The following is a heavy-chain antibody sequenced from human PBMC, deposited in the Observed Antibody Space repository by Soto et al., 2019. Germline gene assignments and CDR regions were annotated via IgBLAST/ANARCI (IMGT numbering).Heavy chain of an antibody. J-gene: IGHJ6*02. CDR1: VGTFSKYA. CDR2: TIPMFGTP. CDR3: ARPLRDRNYYYGMAV. D-gene: IGHD3-22*01. Sequence: QVQLVQSGAEMQQPGASVRVSCKASVGTFSKYAFSWVRQAPGQGLEWLGGTIPMFGTPNYAQKFQGRVAMSADESTATVYMELSSLRSEDTAVYFCARPLRDRNYYYGMAVWGQGTTVTVSS. V-gene: IGHV1-69*01.